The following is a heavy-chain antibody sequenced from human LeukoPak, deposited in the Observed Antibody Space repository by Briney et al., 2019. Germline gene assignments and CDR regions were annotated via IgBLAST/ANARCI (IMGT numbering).Heavy chain of an antibody. CDR1: GGSISSSRYY. CDR2: IYYTGST. J-gene: IGHJ3*02. V-gene: IGHV4-39*07. Sequence: PSETLSLTCTISGGSISSSRYYWGWIRQPPGKGLEWIGSIYYTGSTNYNPSLKSRVTISVDTSKNQFSLKVTSVTAADTAVYYCARDRIIDAFDIWGQGTMVTVSS. CDR3: ARDRIIDAFDI.